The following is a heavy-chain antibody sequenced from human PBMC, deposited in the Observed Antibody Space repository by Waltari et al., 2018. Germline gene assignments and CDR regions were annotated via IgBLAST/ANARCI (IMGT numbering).Heavy chain of an antibody. V-gene: IGHV3-7*01. CDR3: AREAGDSSVGRFDP. D-gene: IGHD6-19*01. CDR1: GFTSTCCW. J-gene: IGHJ5*02. Sequence: EVQLVESGGGLVQPGGSLRLSCVASGFTSTCCWLSSLRPAPGKGLEWVANIKQDGSEKYYVDSVKGRFTISRDNAKNSLYLQMNSLRAEDTAVYYCAREAGDSSVGRFDPWGQGTLVTVSS. CDR2: IKQDGSEK.